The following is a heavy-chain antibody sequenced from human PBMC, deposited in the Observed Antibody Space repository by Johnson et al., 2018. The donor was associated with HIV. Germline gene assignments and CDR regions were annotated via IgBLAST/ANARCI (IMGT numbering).Heavy chain of an antibody. V-gene: IGHV3-7*03. CDR3: AKSGFSGSYQGAYDI. Sequence: EVQLVESGGGLVQPGGSLRLSCAASGFTFSSYWMSWVRQAPGKGLEWVANIKQDGSEKYYVDSVKGRFTISRDNAKNSLYLQINSLRTEDTAVYYCAKSGFSGSYQGAYDIWGQGTMVTVSS. CDR2: IKQDGSEK. CDR1: GFTFSSYW. D-gene: IGHD1-26*01. J-gene: IGHJ3*02.